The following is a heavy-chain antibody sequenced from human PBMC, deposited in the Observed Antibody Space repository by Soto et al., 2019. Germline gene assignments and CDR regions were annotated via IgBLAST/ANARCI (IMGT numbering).Heavy chain of an antibody. Sequence: GASVKVSCKASGYTFTSFEINWVRQAAGQGLEWMGWMNPNSGNTGYTQKFQGRVTMTRNTSINTAYLELTGLTSDDTAVYYCARALSLIAGTASGYWGQGTL. CDR2: MNPNSGNT. J-gene: IGHJ4*02. CDR3: ARALSLIAGTASGY. CDR1: GYTFTSFE. D-gene: IGHD6-13*01. V-gene: IGHV1-8*01.